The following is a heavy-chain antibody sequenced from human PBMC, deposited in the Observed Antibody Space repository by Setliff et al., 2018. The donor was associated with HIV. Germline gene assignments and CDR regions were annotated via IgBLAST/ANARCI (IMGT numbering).Heavy chain of an antibody. Sequence: SVKVSCKASGGTFSSYAISWVRQAPGQGLEWMGRIIPIFGTANYAQKFHDRVTVTRDTSTSTVYMDLTGLRSEDTAVYYCARGRDSYNTAVDYWGQGTLVTVSS. CDR2: IIPIFGTA. CDR3: ARGRDSYNTAVDY. CDR1: GGTFSSYA. V-gene: IGHV1-69*05. J-gene: IGHJ4*02. D-gene: IGHD1-1*01.